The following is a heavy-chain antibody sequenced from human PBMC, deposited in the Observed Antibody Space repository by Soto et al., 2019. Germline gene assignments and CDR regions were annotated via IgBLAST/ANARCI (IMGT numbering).Heavy chain of an antibody. V-gene: IGHV4-30-2*01. Sequence: QLQLQESGSGLVKPSQTLSLTCAVSGGSISSGGYSWSWIRQPPGQGLAWIGYIYHSGSTYYNPSLKSRVTISVDRSKYQFSLKLSSVTAADTAVYYCARAIGWFGELLGGYYFDYWGQGTLVTVSS. D-gene: IGHD3-10*01. CDR3: ARAIGWFGELLGGYYFDY. J-gene: IGHJ4*02. CDR2: IYHSGST. CDR1: GGSISSGGYS.